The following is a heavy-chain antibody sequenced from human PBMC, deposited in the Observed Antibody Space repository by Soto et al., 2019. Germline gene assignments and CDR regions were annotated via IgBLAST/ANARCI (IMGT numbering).Heavy chain of an antibody. Sequence: SETLYLTCAVYGGSISSSNWWSWVRQPPGKGQEWIGEIYHSGSTNYNPSLKSRVTISVDKSKNQFSLKLSSVTAADTAVYYCARDYMVRGVMRWFDPWGQGTLVTVS. CDR3: ARDYMVRGVMRWFDP. D-gene: IGHD3-10*01. CDR1: GGSISSSNW. J-gene: IGHJ5*02. V-gene: IGHV4-4*02. CDR2: IYHSGST.